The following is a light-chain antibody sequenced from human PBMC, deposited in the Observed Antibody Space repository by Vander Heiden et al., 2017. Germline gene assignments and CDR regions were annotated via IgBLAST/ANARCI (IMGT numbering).Light chain of an antibody. CDR1: QSVSSY. Sequence: LTHPPPTLHLSPGERATLSCRASQSVSSYLAWYQQKPGQAPRLLIYDASNRATGIPARFSGSGSGTDFTLTISSLEPEDFAVYYCQQRSNWPPWTFGQGTKVEIK. CDR2: DAS. J-gene: IGKJ1*01. V-gene: IGKV3-11*01. CDR3: QQRSNWPPWT.